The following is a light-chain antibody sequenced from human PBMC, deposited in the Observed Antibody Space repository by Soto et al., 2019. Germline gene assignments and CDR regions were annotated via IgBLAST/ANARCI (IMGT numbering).Light chain of an antibody. J-gene: IGLJ3*02. V-gene: IGLV8-61*01. CDR3: LLYMGSSIWV. Sequence: QTVVTQEPSFSVSPGGTVTLTCGLNSGSVSTNYYPSWYQQTPGQAPRTLISNTDSRSSGVPVRFSGSILGNKAALTITGAHPDDESNYHCLLYMGSSIWVFGGGTKLTVL. CDR2: NTD. CDR1: SGSVSTNYY.